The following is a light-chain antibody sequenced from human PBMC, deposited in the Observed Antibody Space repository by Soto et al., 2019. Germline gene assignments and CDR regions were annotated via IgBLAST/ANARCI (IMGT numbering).Light chain of an antibody. V-gene: IGKV3-15*01. CDR1: QSVSSN. CDR2: GAS. CDR3: QQYYDWPRT. Sequence: EIVMTQSPATLSVSPGERATLSCRASQSVSSNLAWYQQKPGQAPRLLLYGASTRATGIPARFRGSRSGTEFTLTISSLQSEEFAVYYGQQYYDWPRTFGQGTKVEIK. J-gene: IGKJ1*01.